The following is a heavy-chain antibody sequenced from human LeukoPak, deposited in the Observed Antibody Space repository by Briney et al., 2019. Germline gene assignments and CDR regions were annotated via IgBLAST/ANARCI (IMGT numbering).Heavy chain of an antibody. D-gene: IGHD5-18*01. CDR1: GYTFTGYY. V-gene: IGHV5-51*01. CDR3: ARLVGYSYGYTSGYFDY. CDR2: IYPGDSDT. Sequence: KVSCKASGYTFTGYYMHWVRQMPGKGLEWMGIIYPGDSDTRYSPSFQGQVTISADKSISTAYLQWSSLKASDTAMYYCARLVGYSYGYTSGYFDYWGQGTLVTVSS. J-gene: IGHJ4*02.